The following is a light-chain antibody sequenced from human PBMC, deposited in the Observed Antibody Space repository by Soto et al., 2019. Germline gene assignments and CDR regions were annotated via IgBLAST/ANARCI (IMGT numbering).Light chain of an antibody. CDR3: QQAYIFPFS. CDR2: AAF. Sequence: DVQMTESPSSVSASVGDRVTLTCRASRVISNFLAWYQQKPGKAPRLLIYAAFNLQGGVPSRFSGSGSGTHFFLTISSLQPDDFATYYCQQAYIFPFSFGGGTK. CDR1: RVISNF. J-gene: IGKJ4*01. V-gene: IGKV1-12*02.